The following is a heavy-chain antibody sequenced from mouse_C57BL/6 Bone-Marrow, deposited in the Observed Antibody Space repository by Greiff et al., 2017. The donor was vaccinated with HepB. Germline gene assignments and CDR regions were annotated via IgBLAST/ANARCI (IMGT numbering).Heavy chain of an antibody. J-gene: IGHJ3*01. CDR1: GYTFTSYW. V-gene: IGHV1-59*01. Sequence: QVQLQQPGAELVRPGTSVKLSCKASGYTFTSYWMHWVKQRPGQGLEWIGVIDPSDSYTNYNQKFKGKATLTVDTSSSKAYMQLRRLTSEDSAVYYCENYYYGNPWFAYWGQGTLVTVSA. D-gene: IGHD2-1*01. CDR3: ENYYYGNPWFAY. CDR2: IDPSDSYT.